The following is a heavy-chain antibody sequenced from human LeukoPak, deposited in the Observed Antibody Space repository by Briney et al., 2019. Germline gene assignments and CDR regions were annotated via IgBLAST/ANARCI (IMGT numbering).Heavy chain of an antibody. D-gene: IGHD1-14*01. CDR2: ISSSSSYI. V-gene: IGHV3-21*01. CDR3: ASDLRLSNHVQKTVLDY. Sequence: GGSLRLSCAASGFTFSSYSMNWVRQAPGKGLEWVSSISSSSSYIYYADSVKGRFTISRDNAKNSLYLQMNSLRAGDTAVYYCASDLRLSNHVQKTVLDYWREGTLVTVSS. J-gene: IGHJ4*02. CDR1: GFTFSSYS.